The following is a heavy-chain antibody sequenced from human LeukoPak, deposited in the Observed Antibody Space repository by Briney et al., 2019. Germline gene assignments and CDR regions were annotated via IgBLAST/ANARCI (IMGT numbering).Heavy chain of an antibody. CDR3: ARQIPLLSNYDFWSGYQTAYYFDY. J-gene: IGHJ4*02. CDR2: INHSGST. Sequence: SESLSLTSAVYGGSSSGYYWSWIRQPPGKGLEWIGEINHSGSTNNNPSLKSRVTISVDTSKNQFSLKLSSVTAADTAVYYCARQIPLLSNYDFWSGYQTAYYFDYWGQGTLVTVSS. D-gene: IGHD3-3*01. CDR1: GGSSSGYY. V-gene: IGHV4-34*01.